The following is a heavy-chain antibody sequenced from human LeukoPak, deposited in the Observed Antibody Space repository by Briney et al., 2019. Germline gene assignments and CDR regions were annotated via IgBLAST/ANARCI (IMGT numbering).Heavy chain of an antibody. CDR1: GFTSSSYS. D-gene: IGHD5-12*01. Sequence: PGGSLRLSCAASGFTSSSYSMNWVRQAPGKGLEWVSSISSSSSYIYYADSVKGRSTISRDNAKNSLYLQMNSLRAEDTAVYYCARDSPDIVATIEAFDIWGQGTMVTVSS. J-gene: IGHJ3*02. CDR3: ARDSPDIVATIEAFDI. CDR2: ISSSSSYI. V-gene: IGHV3-21*01.